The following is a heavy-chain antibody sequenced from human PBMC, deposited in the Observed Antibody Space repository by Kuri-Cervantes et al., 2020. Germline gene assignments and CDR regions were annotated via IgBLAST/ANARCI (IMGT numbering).Heavy chain of an antibody. J-gene: IGHJ6*02. CDR3: AKDTAMEDYYGMDV. CDR2: ISWNSGSI. CDR1: GFTFDDYA. D-gene: IGHD5-18*01. Sequence: SLKISCAASGFTFDDYAMHWVRQAPGKGLEWVSGISWNSGSIGYADSVKGRFTISRDNAKNSLYLQMNSLRAEDTALYYRAKDTAMEDYYGMDVWGQGTTVTVSS. V-gene: IGHV3-9*01.